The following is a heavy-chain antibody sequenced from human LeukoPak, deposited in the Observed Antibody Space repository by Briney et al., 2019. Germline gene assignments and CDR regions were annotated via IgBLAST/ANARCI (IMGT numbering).Heavy chain of an antibody. CDR3: ARHFDNGDYKKTFDI. J-gene: IGHJ3*02. Sequence: SETLSLTCTVSGDSVTNNFWNWIRQSPGKGLEWIGFVSHSGKTNSNPALTSRVNISLDTSKNHFSLHLRTVTAADTAVYYCARHFDNGDYKKTFDIWGQGTMVTVSS. D-gene: IGHD4-17*01. CDR1: GDSVTNNF. CDR2: VSHSGKT. V-gene: IGHV4-59*08.